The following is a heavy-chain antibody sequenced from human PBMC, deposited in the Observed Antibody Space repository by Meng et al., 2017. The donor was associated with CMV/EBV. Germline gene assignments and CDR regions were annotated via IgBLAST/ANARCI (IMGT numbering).Heavy chain of an antibody. Sequence: GESLKISCAASGFSVTSSYMTWVRQAPGKGLEWVSFIRYDGSTSYTASVGGRFTISRDSSKNTVYLQMNSLRAKDTALYYCARACRQVSNCYLDSWGQGTQVTVSS. CDR2: IRYDGST. CDR1: GFSVTSSY. D-gene: IGHD4-11*01. J-gene: IGHJ4*02. V-gene: IGHV3-53*01. CDR3: ARACRQVSNCYLDS.